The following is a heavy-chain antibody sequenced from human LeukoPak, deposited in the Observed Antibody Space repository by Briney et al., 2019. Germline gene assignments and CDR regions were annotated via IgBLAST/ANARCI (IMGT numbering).Heavy chain of an antibody. D-gene: IGHD2-2*01. CDR3: ARDRFEYASPFDS. CDR2: ISGSGSVT. Sequence: GGSLRLSCAASGFPLSDYYMGWIRQAPGKGLEWVSYISGSGSVTYYADSVKGRFTISRDNAKNSLYLQLNSLRAEDTAVYYCARDRFEYASPFDSWGQGTLVTVSS. V-gene: IGHV3-11*01. CDR1: GFPLSDYY. J-gene: IGHJ4*02.